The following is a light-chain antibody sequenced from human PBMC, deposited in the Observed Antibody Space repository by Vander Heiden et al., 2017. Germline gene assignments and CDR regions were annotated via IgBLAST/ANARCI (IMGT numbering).Light chain of an antibody. J-gene: IGLJ3*02. CDR1: NIGSKS. CDR3: QVWDSSSDWV. Sequence: SYVLTQPPSVSVAPGQTARITCGGNNIGSKSVHWYQQKPGQAPVLVVYDDSDRPSGIPDRFSGSNSGNTATLTISRVEAGDEADYYCQVWDSSSDWVFGGGTKLTVL. CDR2: DDS. V-gene: IGLV3-21*02.